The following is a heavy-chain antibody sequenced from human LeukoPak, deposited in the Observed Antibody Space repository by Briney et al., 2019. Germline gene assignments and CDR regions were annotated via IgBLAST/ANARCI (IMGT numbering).Heavy chain of an antibody. CDR2: IYHGGST. J-gene: IGHJ4*02. D-gene: IGHD1-26*01. Sequence: SETLSLTCAVSGGSITFSNWWSWVRLPPGKGLEWIGEIYHGGSTNYNPSLKSRVSISVDKSKNQLSLKLNSVTAADTAVYYCARVRVGATSVFDYWGQGTLVTVSS. CDR3: ARVRVGATSVFDY. V-gene: IGHV4-4*02. CDR1: GGSITFSNW.